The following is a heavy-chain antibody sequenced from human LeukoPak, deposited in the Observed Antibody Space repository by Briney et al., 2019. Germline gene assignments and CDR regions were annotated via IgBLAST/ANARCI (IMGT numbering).Heavy chain of an antibody. D-gene: IGHD3-10*01. CDR2: ISSSSSTI. J-gene: IGHJ5*02. CDR1: GFIFSSYS. Sequence: GGSLRLSCAVSGFIFSSYSMNWVRQAPGKGLEWVSYISSSSSTIYYADSVKGRFTISRDNSKNTLFLQMNSLRAEDTAVYYCARDRGHLTPWGQGTLVTVSS. V-gene: IGHV3-48*01. CDR3: ARDRGHLTP.